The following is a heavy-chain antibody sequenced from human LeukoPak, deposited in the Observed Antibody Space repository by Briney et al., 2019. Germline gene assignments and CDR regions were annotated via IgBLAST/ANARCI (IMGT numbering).Heavy chain of an antibody. CDR3: AKFLLSSSSRVVLDY. J-gene: IGHJ4*02. D-gene: IGHD6-6*01. CDR2: ISGSGGGT. CDR1: QFTFSSYW. V-gene: IGHV3-23*01. Sequence: GGSLRLSCAASQFTFSSYWMSWVRQAPGKGLEWVSVISGSGGGTYYADSVKGRFTISRDNSKNTLYLQMSSLRVEDTAVYYCAKFLLSSSSRVVLDYWGQGTLVTVSS.